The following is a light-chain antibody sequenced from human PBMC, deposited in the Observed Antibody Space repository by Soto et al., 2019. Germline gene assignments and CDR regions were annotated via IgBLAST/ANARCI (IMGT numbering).Light chain of an antibody. CDR2: EVS. V-gene: IGLV2-14*01. Sequence: SLLTYPASMSGTPGQSLSISCTATSSDVGGYKYVSWYQQHPGKAHKLLIYEVSNRPSGLYNRFSGSKSGNTASVNISGLQAGDEADYYCSSYTSTNTQVFGTGTKVTVL. CDR3: SSYTSTNTQV. J-gene: IGLJ1*01. CDR1: SSDVGGYKY.